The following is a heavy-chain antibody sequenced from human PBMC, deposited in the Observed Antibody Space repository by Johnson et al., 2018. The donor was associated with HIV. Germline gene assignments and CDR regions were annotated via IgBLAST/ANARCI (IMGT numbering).Heavy chain of an antibody. V-gene: IGHV3-43*01. CDR2: ISWDGGST. CDR3: AKDILAAAGSDAFDI. Sequence: VQLVESGGVVVQPGGSLRLPCAASGFTFDDYTMHWVRQAPGKGLEWVSLISWDGGSTYYADSVKGRFTISRDNSKNSLYLQMNSLRTEDTALYYCAKDILAAAGSDAFDIWGQGTMVTVSS. J-gene: IGHJ3*02. D-gene: IGHD6-13*01. CDR1: GFTFDDYT.